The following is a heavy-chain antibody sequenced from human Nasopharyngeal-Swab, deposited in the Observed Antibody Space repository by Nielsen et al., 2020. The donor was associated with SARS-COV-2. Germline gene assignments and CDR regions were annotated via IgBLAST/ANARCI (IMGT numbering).Heavy chain of an antibody. CDR2: ISGSGGST. V-gene: IGHV3-23*01. J-gene: IGHJ5*02. Sequence: GGSLRLSCEASGFTFSSYAMTWVRQAPGKGLEWVSGISGSGGSTYYADSVKGRYTIFRDNSKNTLYLQMNSLRAEDTAVYFCAKDSDYDSWSGFPVRLDPWGQGTLVTVSS. CDR3: AKDSDYDSWSGFPVRLDP. CDR1: GFTFSSYA. D-gene: IGHD3-3*01.